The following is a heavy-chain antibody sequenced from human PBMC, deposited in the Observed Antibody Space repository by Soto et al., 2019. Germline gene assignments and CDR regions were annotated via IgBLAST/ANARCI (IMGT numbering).Heavy chain of an antibody. V-gene: IGHV3-23*01. CDR3: AKGSGTFQPDY. D-gene: IGHD1-26*01. CDR2: VSGSGGTI. J-gene: IGHJ4*02. CDR1: GFIFSDYA. Sequence: PGGSLRLSCAASGFIFSDYAMSWVRQAPGKGLEWVSAVSGSGGTIDYADSVKGRFTISRDNSKKTLYLQMNSLRAEDTAVYYCAKGSGTFQPDYWGQGILVTVSS.